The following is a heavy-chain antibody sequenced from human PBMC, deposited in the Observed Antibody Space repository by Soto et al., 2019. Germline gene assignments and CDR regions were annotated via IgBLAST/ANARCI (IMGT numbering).Heavy chain of an antibody. Sequence: QVQLVESGGGVVQPGRSLRLSCAASGFTFSDYAMHWVRQAPGKGLEWVAVISYDGTNKYYADSVKGRFTISRDNSKNTLYLQMNSLRVEDTAVYYCARGVSVRCELLYNWFDPWGQGTLVTVSS. D-gene: IGHD1-26*01. V-gene: IGHV3-30*04. CDR1: GFTFSDYA. J-gene: IGHJ5*02. CDR3: ARGVSVRCELLYNWFDP. CDR2: ISYDGTNK.